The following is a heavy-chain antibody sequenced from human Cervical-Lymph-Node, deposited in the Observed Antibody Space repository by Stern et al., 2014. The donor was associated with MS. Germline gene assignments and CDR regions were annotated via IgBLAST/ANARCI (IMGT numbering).Heavy chain of an antibody. CDR2: LNGDGSIT. CDR1: VFPFSDYW. Sequence: EMQLVESGGGLVQPGGSLRLSCAASVFPFSDYWMYWVRQAPGKGLVWVSRLNGDGSITNYADSVKGRFTISRDNAKNTLFLQVNSLRAEDSAVYYCARGGGGYISSWPFDYWGQGTLVTVSS. J-gene: IGHJ4*02. D-gene: IGHD6-13*01. V-gene: IGHV3-74*02. CDR3: ARGGGGYISSWPFDY.